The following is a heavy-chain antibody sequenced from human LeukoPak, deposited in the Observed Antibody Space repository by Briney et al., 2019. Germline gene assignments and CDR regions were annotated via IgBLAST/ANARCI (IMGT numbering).Heavy chain of an antibody. J-gene: IGHJ6*03. CDR1: GGSISSSSYY. CDR3: ARRPTYYYGSSYYMDV. V-gene: IGHV4-39*01. Sequence: SETLSLTCTVSGGSISSSSYYWGWIRQPPGKGLEWIGSIYYSGSTYYNPSLKSRVTISVDTSKNQFSLKLSSVTAAGTAVYYCARRPTYYYGSSYYMDVWGKGTTVTVSS. CDR2: IYYSGST. D-gene: IGHD3-22*01.